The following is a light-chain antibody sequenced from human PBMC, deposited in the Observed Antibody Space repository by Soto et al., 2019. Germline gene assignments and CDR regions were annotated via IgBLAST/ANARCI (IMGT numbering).Light chain of an antibody. Sequence: QSVLTQPPSASGTPGPRVTISCSGGNSDIGTNTVNWYQQVPGAAPKLLIYSNDQRPSGVPDRFSGSKSGTSASLAISGLQSDDEADYYCAAWDDILFVHVFGTGTKVTVL. CDR2: SND. V-gene: IGLV1-44*01. J-gene: IGLJ1*01. CDR1: NSDIGTNT. CDR3: AAWDDILFVHV.